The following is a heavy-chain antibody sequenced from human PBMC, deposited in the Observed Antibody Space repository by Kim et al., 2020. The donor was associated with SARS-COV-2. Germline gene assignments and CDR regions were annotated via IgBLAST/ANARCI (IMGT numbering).Heavy chain of an antibody. J-gene: IGHJ6*02. D-gene: IGHD6-19*01. V-gene: IGHV3-9*01. Sequence: SCKGRFTICRDNAKTSLYLQMNSLRADDTALYYCAKVSVAGADYSYGRDVWGQGTTVTVSS. CDR3: AKVSVAGADYSYGRDV.